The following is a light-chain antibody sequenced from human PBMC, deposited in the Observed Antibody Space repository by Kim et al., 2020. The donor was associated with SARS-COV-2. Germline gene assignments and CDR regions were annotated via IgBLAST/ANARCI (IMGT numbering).Light chain of an antibody. CDR2: DAS. J-gene: IGKJ1*01. V-gene: IGKV3-11*01. Sequence: EIVLTQSPATLSLSPGERATLSCRASQSVSTYLAWYQQKPGQPPRLLIFDASNRATGIPARFSGSGSGTDFTLTINSLEPEDFAVYYCQQRITWPLTFGQGTKVDFK. CDR1: QSVSTY. CDR3: QQRITWPLT.